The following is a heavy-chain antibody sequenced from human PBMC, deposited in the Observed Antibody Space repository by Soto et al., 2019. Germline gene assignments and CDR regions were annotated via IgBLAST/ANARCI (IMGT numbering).Heavy chain of an antibody. CDR3: STLGEWGSYSGY. Sequence: EVQLVESGGGLVQPGGSLKLSCAGSGFTFSDAPVHWVRQAYGKGLEWIGRIRSKVKDYATAYSESVKGRFTISRDDSKYTAYLQMNSLETDDSAMYYCSTLGEWGSYSGYWGQGTLVTVSS. V-gene: IGHV3-73*02. CDR1: GFTFSDAP. CDR2: IRSKVKDYAT. J-gene: IGHJ4*02. D-gene: IGHD3-16*01.